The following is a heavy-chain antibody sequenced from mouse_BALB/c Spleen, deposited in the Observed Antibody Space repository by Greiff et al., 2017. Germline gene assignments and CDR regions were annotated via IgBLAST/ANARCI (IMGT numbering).Heavy chain of an antibody. J-gene: IGHJ1*01. V-gene: IGHV2-5-1*01. CDR3: AKDYYGSRWYFDV. D-gene: IGHD1-1*01. Sequence: QVQLKESGPSLVQPSQSLSITCTVSGFSLTSYGVHWVRQSPGKGLEWLGVIWRGGSTDYNAAFMSRLSITKDNSKSQVFFKMNSLQADDTAIYYCAKDYYGSRWYFDVWGAGTTVTVSS. CDR1: GFSLTSYG. CDR2: IWRGGST.